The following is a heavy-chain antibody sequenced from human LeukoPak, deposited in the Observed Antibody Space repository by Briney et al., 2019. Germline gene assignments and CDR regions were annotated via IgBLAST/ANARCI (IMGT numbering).Heavy chain of an antibody. J-gene: IGHJ4*02. V-gene: IGHV4-39*01. D-gene: IGHD3-16*01. CDR1: GGSISSSTYY. CDR2: IYYSGST. CDR3: VRGSTLRHYQY. Sequence: PSETLSLTCTVSGGSISSSTYYWGWIRRPPGKGLEWIGSIYYSGSTYYNPSLKSRVTVSVNTSKNQFYLNLSSVTAADTAVYYCVRGSTLRHYQYWGQGTLVTVSS.